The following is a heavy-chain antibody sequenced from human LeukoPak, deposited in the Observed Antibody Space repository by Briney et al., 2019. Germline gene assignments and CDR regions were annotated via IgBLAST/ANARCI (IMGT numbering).Heavy chain of an antibody. V-gene: IGHV4-61*01. J-gene: IGHJ4*02. Sequence: PSETLSLNCTVSGGSVSSGSYYWSWIRQPPGKGLEWIGYVYYSGSTNYNPSLKSRVTISVDTSKNQFSLKLSSVTAADTAVYYCARESGDIVVVTAVYFDYRGQGTLVTVSS. CDR1: GGSVSSGSYY. D-gene: IGHD2-2*01. CDR3: ARESGDIVVVTAVYFDY. CDR2: VYYSGST.